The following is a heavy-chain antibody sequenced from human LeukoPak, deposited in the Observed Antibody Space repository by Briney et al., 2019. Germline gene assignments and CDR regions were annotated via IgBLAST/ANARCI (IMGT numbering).Heavy chain of an antibody. J-gene: IGHJ4*02. CDR1: GYSISSGYY. CDR2: IYHSGST. Sequence: SETLSLTCTVSGYSISSGYYWGWIRQPPGKGLEWIGSIYHSGSTYYNPSLKSRVTISVDTSKNQFSLKLSSVTAADTAVYYCARDRNMPFDYWGQGTLVTVSS. CDR3: ARDRNMPFDY. D-gene: IGHD1/OR15-1a*01. V-gene: IGHV4-38-2*02.